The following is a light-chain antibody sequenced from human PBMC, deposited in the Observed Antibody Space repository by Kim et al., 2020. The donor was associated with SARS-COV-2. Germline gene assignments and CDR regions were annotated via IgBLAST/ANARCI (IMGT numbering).Light chain of an antibody. J-gene: IGKJ2*01. CDR3: QQYGSSPPHT. V-gene: IGKV3-20*01. CDR2: GAS. Sequence: PGERATLSCRASQSVSSSYLAWYQQKPGQAPRLLIYGASSRATGIPDRFSGSGSGTDFTLTISRLEPEDFAVYYCQQYGSSPPHTFGQGTKVDIK. CDR1: QSVSSSY.